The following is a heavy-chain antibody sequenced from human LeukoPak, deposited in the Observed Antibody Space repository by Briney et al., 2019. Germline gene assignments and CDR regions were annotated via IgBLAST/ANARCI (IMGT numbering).Heavy chain of an antibody. CDR1: GYTFTSYY. CDR3: ARGPGYCSSTSCFPNYYYYGMDV. D-gene: IGHD2-2*01. Sequence: ASVKVSCKASGYTFTSYYMHWVRQAPGQGLAWMGIINPSGGSTSYAQKFQGRVTMTRNTSISTAYMELSSLRSEDTAVYYCARGPGYCSSTSCFPNYYYYGMDVWGQGTTVTVSS. CDR2: INPSGGST. V-gene: IGHV1-46*01. J-gene: IGHJ6*02.